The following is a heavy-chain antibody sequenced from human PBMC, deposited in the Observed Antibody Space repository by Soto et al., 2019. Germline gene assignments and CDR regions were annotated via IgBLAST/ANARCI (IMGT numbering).Heavy chain of an antibody. Sequence: ASVKVSFKTSGYTFTNFHIHWVRQAPGQGLEWMGMIDPSGGITRDAQRFQCRITMTRDTSTSSVYMEMSRLTSEDTAVYFCERDVIGHNNYEIIGYYFDHWGQGTLVTVSS. D-gene: IGHD3-22*01. V-gene: IGHV1-46*01. CDR2: IDPSGGIT. CDR1: GYTFTNFH. CDR3: ERDVIGHNNYEIIGYYFDH. J-gene: IGHJ4*02.